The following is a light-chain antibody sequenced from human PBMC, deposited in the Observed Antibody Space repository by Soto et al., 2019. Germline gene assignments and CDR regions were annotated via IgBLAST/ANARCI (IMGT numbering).Light chain of an antibody. CDR1: QSISSY. CDR3: QQRSKWPLT. CDR2: DAS. J-gene: IGKJ4*01. V-gene: IGKV3-11*01. Sequence: EIVLTQSPATLSLSPGERATLSCRASQSISSYLGWYQQKPGQAPRRLIYDASNRAAGIPARFSGSGSGTDFTLPISSLEPEDFAVYYCQQRSKWPLTFGGGTKVEIK.